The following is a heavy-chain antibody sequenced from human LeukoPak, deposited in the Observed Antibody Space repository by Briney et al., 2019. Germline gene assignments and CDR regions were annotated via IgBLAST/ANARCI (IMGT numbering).Heavy chain of an antibody. V-gene: IGHV4-38-2*02. CDR2: IYGSGTT. Sequence: SETLSLTCTVSGYSISSGHFWSWIRQPPGKGLEWIGSIYGSGTTYYDPPLRSRVSISADTSKNHFSLELSSVTAADTAVYYCASVGGGSPYWGQEPWSPSPQ. CDR1: GYSISSGHF. D-gene: IGHD3-16*01. J-gene: IGHJ4*01. CDR3: ASVGGGSPY.